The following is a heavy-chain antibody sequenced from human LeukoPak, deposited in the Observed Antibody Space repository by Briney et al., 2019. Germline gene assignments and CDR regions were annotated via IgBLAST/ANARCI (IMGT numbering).Heavy chain of an antibody. V-gene: IGHV3-20*04. CDR2: INWNGGST. CDR1: GFTFDDYG. J-gene: IGHJ6*03. D-gene: IGHD3-10*01. Sequence: GGSLRLSCAASGFTFDDYGMSWVRQAPGKGLEWVSGINWNGGSTGYADSVKGRFTISRDNAKNSLYLQMNSLRAEDTALYYCARANDYYGSGSYYKKNYYYYYMDVWGKGTTVTVSS. CDR3: ARANDYYGSGSYYKKNYYYYYMDV.